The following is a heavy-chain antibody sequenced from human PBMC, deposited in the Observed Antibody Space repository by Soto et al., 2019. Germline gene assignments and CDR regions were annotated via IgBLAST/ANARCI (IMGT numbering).Heavy chain of an antibody. V-gene: IGHV3-30-3*01. D-gene: IGHD2-2*01. Sequence: PGGSLRLSCAASGFSFSSYALNWVRQAPGKGPEWVAVISYDGSNKYYADSVKGRFTTSRDNSKNRLYLQMNSLRAEDTAVYYCARDRDIVIVPGPNEYGMDVWGQGTTVTVSS. J-gene: IGHJ6*02. CDR2: ISYDGSNK. CDR3: ARDRDIVIVPGPNEYGMDV. CDR1: GFSFSSYA.